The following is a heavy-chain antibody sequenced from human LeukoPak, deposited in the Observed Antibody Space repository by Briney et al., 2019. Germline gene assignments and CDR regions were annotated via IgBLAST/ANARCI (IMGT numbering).Heavy chain of an antibody. Sequence: PSETLSLTCTVSGGSISRHYWSWIRQPPGNGLEWIGYIYYSGSTNYNPSLNIRVTISVDTSKNQFSLKMSSVSAADTALYYCARPPSSAEYVVVAAAILGAFDIWGQGTMVTVSS. V-gene: IGHV4-59*11. D-gene: IGHD2-2*01. CDR2: IYYSGST. CDR1: GGSISRHY. CDR3: ARPPSSAEYVVVAAAILGAFDI. J-gene: IGHJ3*02.